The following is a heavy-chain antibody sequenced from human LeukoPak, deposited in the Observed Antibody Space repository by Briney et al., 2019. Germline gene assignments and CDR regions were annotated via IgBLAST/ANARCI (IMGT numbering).Heavy chain of an antibody. V-gene: IGHV4-59*12. CDR1: GGSISTYY. Sequence: PSETLSLTCTVSGGSISTYYWSWIRQPPGKGLEWIGYIFYSGSTNYNPSLKSRVTISVDTSKNQFSLKLSSVTAADTAVYYCARRRPRYYGSGSSRPNKYNWFDPWGQGTLVTVSS. CDR2: IFYSGST. J-gene: IGHJ5*02. D-gene: IGHD3-10*01. CDR3: ARRRPRYYGSGSSRPNKYNWFDP.